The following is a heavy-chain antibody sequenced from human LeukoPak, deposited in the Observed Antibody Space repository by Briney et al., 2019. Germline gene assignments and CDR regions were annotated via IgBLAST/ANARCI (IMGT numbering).Heavy chain of an antibody. CDR3: ASPTSHYDSSGSEAAFDI. D-gene: IGHD3-22*01. V-gene: IGHV1-69*04. CDR1: GGTFSSYA. Sequence: ASVKVSCKASGGTFSSYAISWVRQAPGQGLEWMGRIIPILGIANYAQKFQGRVTITADKSTSTAYMELSSLRSEDTAVYYCASPTSHYDSSGSEAAFDIWGQGTMVTVSS. J-gene: IGHJ3*02. CDR2: IIPILGIA.